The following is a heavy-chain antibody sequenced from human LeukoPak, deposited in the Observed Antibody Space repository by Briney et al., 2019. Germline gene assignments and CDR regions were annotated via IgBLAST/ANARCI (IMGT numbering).Heavy chain of an antibody. CDR1: GYTLTALS. CDR2: FDPEDGKT. D-gene: IGHD6-13*01. Sequence: GAPVKVSCKASGYTLTALSMFWVRQAPGKGLEWMGSFDPEDGKTVYAQKFQGRVTMTEDTSTDTAYMELSSLRSEDTAVYYCATGYLVTAGLMDVWGQGTTVTVSS. CDR3: ATGYLVTAGLMDV. V-gene: IGHV1-24*01. J-gene: IGHJ6*02.